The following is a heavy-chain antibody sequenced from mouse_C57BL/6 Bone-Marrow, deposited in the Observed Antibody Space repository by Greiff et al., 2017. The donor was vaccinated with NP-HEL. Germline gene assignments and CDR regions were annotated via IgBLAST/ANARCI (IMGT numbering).Heavy chain of an antibody. CDR3: ARRVGYDAMDY. D-gene: IGHD1-1*01. V-gene: IGHV1-50*01. Sequence: QVQLKQPGAELVKPGASVKLSCKASGYTFTSYWMQWVKQRPGQGLEWIGEIDPSDSYTNYNQKFKGKATLTVDTSSSTAYMQLSSLTSEDSAVYYCARRVGYDAMDYWGQGTSVTVSS. CDR2: IDPSDSYT. J-gene: IGHJ4*01. CDR1: GYTFTSYW.